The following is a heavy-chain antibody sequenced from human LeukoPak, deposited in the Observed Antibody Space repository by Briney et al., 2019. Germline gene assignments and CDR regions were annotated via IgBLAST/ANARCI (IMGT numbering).Heavy chain of an antibody. V-gene: IGHV3-66*01. J-gene: IGHJ4*02. CDR3: AREVGGGASGQ. Sequence: GGSLRLSWAASGXTVSSNYVSWVRQVPGKGLEWVSVIYSDGTISYADSVKGRFTISRDNSENTLYLQMNSLRVEDTAVYYCAREVGGGASGQWGQGTLVTVSS. CDR2: IYSDGTI. CDR1: GXTVSSNY. D-gene: IGHD3-16*01.